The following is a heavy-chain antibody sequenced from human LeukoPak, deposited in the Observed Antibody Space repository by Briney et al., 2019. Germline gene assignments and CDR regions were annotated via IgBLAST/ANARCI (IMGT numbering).Heavy chain of an antibody. CDR1: GFTFSSYG. CDR3: AKDISYYDSSGYPGSY. V-gene: IGHV3-30*02. J-gene: IGHJ4*02. Sequence: GGSLRLSCAASGFTFSSYGMHWVRQAPGKGLEWVAFIRYDGSNKYYADSVKGRFTISRDNSKNTLYLQMNSLRAEDTAVYYRAKDISYYDSSGYPGSYWGQGTLVTVSS. D-gene: IGHD3-22*01. CDR2: IRYDGSNK.